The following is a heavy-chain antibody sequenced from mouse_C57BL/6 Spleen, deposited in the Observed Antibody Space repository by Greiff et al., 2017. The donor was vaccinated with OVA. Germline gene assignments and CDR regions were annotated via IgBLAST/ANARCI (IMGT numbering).Heavy chain of an antibody. CDR3: ARSPDGHYGDYAMDY. Sequence: VQLQQSGAELVMPGASVKLSCKASGYTFTDYYINWVKQRPGQGLEWIGWIYPGSGNTKYNEKFKGKATLTVDTSSSTAYMQLSSLTSEDSAVYFCARSPDGHYGDYAMDYWGQGTSVTVSS. V-gene: IGHV1-84*01. CDR2: IYPGSGNT. CDR1: GYTFTDYY. J-gene: IGHJ4*01. D-gene: IGHD2-3*01.